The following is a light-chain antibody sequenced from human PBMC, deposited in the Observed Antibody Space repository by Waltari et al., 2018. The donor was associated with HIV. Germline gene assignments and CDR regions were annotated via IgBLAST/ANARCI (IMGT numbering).Light chain of an antibody. J-gene: IGLJ3*02. CDR3: CSYAGSYTYWV. CDR1: SSDVGGYNY. V-gene: IGLV2-11*01. CDR2: DVS. Sequence: QSALTQPRSVSGSPGQSVTISCPGTSSDVGGYNYVSWYQQHPGQAPKLMIDDVSKRPSGVPDRFSGSKSGNTASLTISGLQAEDEADYYCCSYAGSYTYWVFGGGTKLTVL.